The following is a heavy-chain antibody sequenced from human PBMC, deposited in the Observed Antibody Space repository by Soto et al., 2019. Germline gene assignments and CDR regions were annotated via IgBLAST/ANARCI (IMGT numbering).Heavy chain of an antibody. Sequence: KPSETLSLTCTVSGGSISSYYWSWIRQPPGKGLEWLGYIYYSGSTNYNPSLKSRVTITVDTSKNQFSLKLSSVTAADTAVYYCARNSGTRYCSSTSCYYYYYYGMDVWGQGTTVAVSS. V-gene: IGHV4-59*01. CDR2: IYYSGST. CDR3: ARNSGTRYCSSTSCYYYYYYGMDV. CDR1: GGSISSYY. J-gene: IGHJ6*02. D-gene: IGHD2-2*01.